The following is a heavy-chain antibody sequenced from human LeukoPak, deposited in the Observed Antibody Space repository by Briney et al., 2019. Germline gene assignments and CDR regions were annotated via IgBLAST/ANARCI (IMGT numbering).Heavy chain of an antibody. CDR3: ARDHPTPNAGYMDV. Sequence: PSETLSLTCTVSGGSISSGSYYWAWLRQPAGRRLEGIGRISSSGSTNYNPSLKSRVTISVDTPKNQFSLKVSSVTAADTAVYYCARDHPTPNAGYMDVWGKGTTVTVSS. D-gene: IGHD2-8*01. CDR2: ISSSGST. V-gene: IGHV4-61*02. J-gene: IGHJ6*03. CDR1: GGSISSGSYY.